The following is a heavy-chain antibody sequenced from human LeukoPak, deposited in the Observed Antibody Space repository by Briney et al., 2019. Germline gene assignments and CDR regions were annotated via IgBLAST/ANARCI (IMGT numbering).Heavy chain of an antibody. Sequence: ASVKVSCKVSGYTLTELSMHWVRQAPGKGLEWMGGFDPEDDETIYAQKFQGRVTMTEDTSTDTAYMELSSLRSEDTAVYYFATAADLSSWYGGFDYWGQGTLVTVSS. D-gene: IGHD6-13*01. J-gene: IGHJ4*02. CDR1: GYTLTELS. CDR2: FDPEDDET. CDR3: ATAADLSSWYGGFDY. V-gene: IGHV1-24*01.